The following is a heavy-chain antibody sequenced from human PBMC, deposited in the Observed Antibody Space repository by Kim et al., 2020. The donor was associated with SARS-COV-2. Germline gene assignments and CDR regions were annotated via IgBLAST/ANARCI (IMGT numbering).Heavy chain of an antibody. V-gene: IGHV3-9*01. CDR2: ISWNSGSI. D-gene: IGHD3-10*01. J-gene: IGHJ4*02. CDR1: GFTFDDYA. Sequence: GGSLRLSCAASGFTFDDYAMHWVRQAPGKGLEWVSGISWNSGSIGYADSVKGRFTISRDNAKNSLYLQMNSLRAEDTALYYCAKGYGSGSYPIDYWGQGTLVTVSS. CDR3: AKGYGSGSYPIDY.